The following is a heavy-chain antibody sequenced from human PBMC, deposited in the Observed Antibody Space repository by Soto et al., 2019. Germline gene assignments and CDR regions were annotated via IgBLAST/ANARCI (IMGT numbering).Heavy chain of an antibody. J-gene: IGHJ4*02. CDR3: ARDSGYSYGPLDY. CDR2: ISSSSSTI. Sequence: GGSLRLSCAASGFTFSSYSMNWLRQAPGKGLEWVSYISSSSSTIYYADSVKGRFTISRDNAKNSLYLQMNSLRAEDTAVYYCARDSGYSYGPLDYWGQGTLVTVSS. V-gene: IGHV3-48*01. D-gene: IGHD5-18*01. CDR1: GFTFSSYS.